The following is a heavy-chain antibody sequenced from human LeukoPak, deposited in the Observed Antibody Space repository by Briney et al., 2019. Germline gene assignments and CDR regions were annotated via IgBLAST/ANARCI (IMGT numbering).Heavy chain of an antibody. CDR3: AKRTSTGSTDLYYSYMDV. CDR1: GFRFSNYG. J-gene: IGHJ6*03. Sequence: GGSLRLSCAASGFRFSNYGMHWLRQAPGKGLEWVAYIWHDVSDRYYGDYVKGRFTISRDNSKNTLYLQMNSLRVEDTAVYYCAKRTSTGSTDLYYSYMDVWGKGTTVTVSS. V-gene: IGHV3-30*02. D-gene: IGHD3-10*01. CDR2: IWHDVSDR.